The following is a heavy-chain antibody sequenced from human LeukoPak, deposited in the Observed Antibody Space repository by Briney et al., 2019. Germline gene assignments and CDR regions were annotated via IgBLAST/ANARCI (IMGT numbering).Heavy chain of an antibody. Sequence: SETLSLTCTVSGGSISSSRYYWGWIRQPPGKGLEWVGNIYYSGSTYYNPSLKSRVTISVDTSKNQFSLKLSSVTAADTAVYYCARQPSRIHYYYYYGMDVWGQGTTVTVSS. CDR1: GGSISSSRYY. CDR3: ARQPSRIHYYYYYGMDV. CDR2: IYYSGST. J-gene: IGHJ6*02. V-gene: IGHV4-39*01. D-gene: IGHD1-14*01.